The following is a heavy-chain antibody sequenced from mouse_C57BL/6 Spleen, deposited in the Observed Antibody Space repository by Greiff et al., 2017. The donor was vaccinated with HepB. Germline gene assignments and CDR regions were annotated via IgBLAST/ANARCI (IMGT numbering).Heavy chain of an antibody. D-gene: IGHD3-2*02. V-gene: IGHV1-22*01. Sequence: VQLQQSGPELVKPGASVKMSCKASGYTFTDYNMHWVKQSHGKSLEWIGYINPNNGGTSYNQKFKGKATLTVNKSSSTAYMELRSLTSEDSAVYYCARWNSSGYVFAYWGQGTLVTVSA. CDR2: INPNNGGT. J-gene: IGHJ3*01. CDR1: GYTFTDYN. CDR3: ARWNSSGYVFAY.